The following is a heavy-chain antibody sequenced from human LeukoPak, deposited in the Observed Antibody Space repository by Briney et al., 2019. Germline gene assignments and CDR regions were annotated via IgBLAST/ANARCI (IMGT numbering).Heavy chain of an antibody. CDR2: IRYDGSIK. CDR3: AKGVHSSGWPNWFDP. J-gene: IGHJ5*02. V-gene: IGHV3-30*02. CDR1: GFTFSAYG. Sequence: PGGSLRLSCAASGFTFSAYGMQWVRQAPGKGLEWVAFIRYDGSIKYYADSVKGRFTISRDNPKNTLYLQMNSLRPEDTAVYYCAKGVHSSGWPNWFDPWGQGTLVTVSS. D-gene: IGHD6-19*01.